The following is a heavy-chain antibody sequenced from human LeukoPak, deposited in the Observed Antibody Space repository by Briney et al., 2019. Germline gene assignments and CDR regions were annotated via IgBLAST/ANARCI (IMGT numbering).Heavy chain of an antibody. V-gene: IGHV3-23*01. CDR3: AKRRTVGVVEGKIGNWLDP. CDR2: IIGSGGRT. J-gene: IGHJ5*02. D-gene: IGHD2-2*01. CDR1: GFTFTSYA. Sequence: GGSLRLSCAASGFTFTSYAMSWVRQAPGKGLEWVSDIIGSGGRTYYADSVKGRFTVSRDNSKETLYLQMNSLRAEDTAVYYCAKRRTVGVVEGKIGNWLDPWGQGTLVTVSS.